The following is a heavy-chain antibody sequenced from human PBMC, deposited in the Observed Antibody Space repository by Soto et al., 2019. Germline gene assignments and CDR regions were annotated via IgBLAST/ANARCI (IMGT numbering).Heavy chain of an antibody. J-gene: IGHJ3*02. CDR1: GFTFSSYS. CDR2: ISSSSSYI. CDR3: ARDLGYYDRSAFDI. Sequence: GGSLRLSCAASGFTFSSYSMNWVRQAPGKGLEWVSSISSSSSYIYYADSVKGRFTISRDNAKNSLYLQMNSLRAEDTAVYYCARDLGYYDRSAFDIWGQGTMVTVSS. V-gene: IGHV3-21*01. D-gene: IGHD3-22*01.